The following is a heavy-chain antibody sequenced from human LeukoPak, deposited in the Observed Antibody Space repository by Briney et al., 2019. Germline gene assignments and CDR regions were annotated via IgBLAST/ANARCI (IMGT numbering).Heavy chain of an antibody. Sequence: ASVKVSCKASGYMFTKYAMHWVRQAPGRRLEWMGWINAGNGDTKYAQEHQNRVTISRDTFANTVFMELSSLRSEDTAVYYCARDFPYSSGWGKFDYWGQGTLVTVSS. CDR3: ARDFPYSSGWGKFDY. CDR1: GYMFTKYA. V-gene: IGHV1-3*03. D-gene: IGHD6-19*01. J-gene: IGHJ4*02. CDR2: INAGNGDT.